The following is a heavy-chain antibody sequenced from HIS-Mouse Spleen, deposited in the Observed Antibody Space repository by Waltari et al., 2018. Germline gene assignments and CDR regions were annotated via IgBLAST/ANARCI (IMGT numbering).Heavy chain of an antibody. J-gene: IGHJ2*01. CDR3: ARDSGSYSFWYFDL. CDR1: GGTFSSYA. D-gene: IGHD1-26*01. Sequence: VWGKASGGTFSSYAISWVRQAPGQGLEWMGGIIPIFGTANYAQKFQGRVTITADESTSTAYMELSSLRSEDTAVYYCARDSGSYSFWYFDLWGRGTLVTVSS. V-gene: IGHV1-69*01. CDR2: IIPIFGTA.